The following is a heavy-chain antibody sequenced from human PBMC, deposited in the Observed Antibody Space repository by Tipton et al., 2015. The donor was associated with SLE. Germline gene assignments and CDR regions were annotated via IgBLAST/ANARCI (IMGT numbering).Heavy chain of an antibody. CDR2: IIHSGST. V-gene: IGHV4-34*01. Sequence: TLSLTCAVYGGSFSGYYLSWIRQPPGKGLEWIGEIIHSGSTNYNPSLKSRVTISVDTSKNQFSLKLSSVTAADTAVYYCARGLAVAGRHFDYWGQGTLVTVSS. CDR3: ARGLAVAGRHFDY. J-gene: IGHJ4*02. D-gene: IGHD6-19*01. CDR1: GGSFSGYY.